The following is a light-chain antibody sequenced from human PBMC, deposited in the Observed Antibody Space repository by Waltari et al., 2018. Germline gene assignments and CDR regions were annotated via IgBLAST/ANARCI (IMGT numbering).Light chain of an antibody. CDR3: QVWDSGSDRLVV. Sequence: SYVLTQPPSVSVAPGEQARITCGADHIGSKRCHWYQQRPGPAPVLVIYSHRDRPSGIPDRFSGSNAGKMATLSISRAEAGDEADFYCQVWDSGSDRLVVFGGGTKLTVL. V-gene: IGLV3-21*04. J-gene: IGLJ2*01. CDR1: HIGSKR. CDR2: SHR.